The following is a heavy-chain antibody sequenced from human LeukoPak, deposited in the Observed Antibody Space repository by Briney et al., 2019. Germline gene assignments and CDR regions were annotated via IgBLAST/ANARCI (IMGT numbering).Heavy chain of an antibody. CDR2: ISSSSSYI. D-gene: IGHD3-16*01. CDR1: GLTFSSYS. V-gene: IGHV3-21*01. CDR3: ARARGGYSFDY. Sequence: GGSLRLSCAASGLTFSSYSMNWVRQAPGKGLEWVSSISSSSSYIYYADSVKGRFTISRDNAKNSLYLQMNSLRAEDTAVYYCARARGGYSFDYWGQGTLVTVSS. J-gene: IGHJ4*02.